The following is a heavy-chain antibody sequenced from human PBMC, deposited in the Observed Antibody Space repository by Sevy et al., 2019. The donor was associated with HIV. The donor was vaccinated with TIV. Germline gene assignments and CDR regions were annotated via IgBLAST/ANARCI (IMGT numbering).Heavy chain of an antibody. J-gene: IGHJ4*02. CDR3: ASGGLASDGRNFDY. V-gene: IGHV5-51*01. CDR2: IHPSDSDT. D-gene: IGHD6-13*01. CDR1: GYSFTTYW. Sequence: GESLKISCKGSGYSFTTYWIGWVRQMPGKGLEWVGIIHPSDSDTRYSPSFQGQVPISVHKSVTTAYLQRSSLQASDTAMYYCASGGLASDGRNFDYWGQGTQVTVSS.